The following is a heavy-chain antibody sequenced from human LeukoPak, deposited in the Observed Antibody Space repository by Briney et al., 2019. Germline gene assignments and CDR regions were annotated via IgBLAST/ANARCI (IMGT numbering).Heavy chain of an antibody. CDR2: IWYDGSK. D-gene: IGHD1-14*01. J-gene: IGHJ3*02. Sequence: PGGSLRLSCAASGFIFSSYGMHWVRQAPGKGLEWVAVIWYDGSKYYVDSVKGRFTVSRDNSKNTLYLQMNSLRAEDTAVYYCAKDPENPTGNHDAFDIWGQGTKVTVSS. CDR1: GFIFSSYG. V-gene: IGHV3-33*06. CDR3: AKDPENPTGNHDAFDI.